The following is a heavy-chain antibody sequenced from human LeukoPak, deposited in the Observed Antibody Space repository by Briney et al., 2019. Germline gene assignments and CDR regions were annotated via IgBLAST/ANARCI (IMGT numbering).Heavy chain of an antibody. CDR1: GYTFTDYY. CDR2: VDPEDGET. Sequence: ASVKVSCKVSGYTFTDYYMHWVQQAPGKGLEWMGLVDPEDGETIYAEKFQARVTITADTSTDTAYMELSSLRSEDTAVYYCVTDAEDTAMVGLAQKPLDYWGQGTLVTVSS. D-gene: IGHD5-18*01. J-gene: IGHJ4*02. CDR3: VTDAEDTAMVGLAQKPLDY. V-gene: IGHV1-69-2*01.